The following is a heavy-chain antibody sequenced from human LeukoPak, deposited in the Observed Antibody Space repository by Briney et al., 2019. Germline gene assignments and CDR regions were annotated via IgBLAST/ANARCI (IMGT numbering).Heavy chain of an antibody. Sequence: PGGSLRLSCAASGFTFSSYAMSWVRQAPGEGLEWVSAISGSGGSTYYADSVKGRFTISRDNSKNTLYLQMNSLRAEDTAVYYCAKDPYYDILTGYYLSFDYWGQGTLVTVSS. CDR1: GFTFSSYA. CDR3: AKDPYYDILTGYYLSFDY. D-gene: IGHD3-9*01. CDR2: ISGSGGST. J-gene: IGHJ4*02. V-gene: IGHV3-23*01.